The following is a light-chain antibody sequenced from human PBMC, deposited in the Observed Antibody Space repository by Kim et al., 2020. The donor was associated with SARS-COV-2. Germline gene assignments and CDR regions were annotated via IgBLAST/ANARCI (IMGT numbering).Light chain of an antibody. V-gene: IGKV3-11*02. Sequence: LSPGDRATLSCRASHSVNNYLAWYQQKPGQPPRLLSYDASNRATGIPARFSGSGSGRDYTLTISSLEPEDSAIYYCQQRSNWLTFGGGTKVDIK. J-gene: IGKJ4*01. CDR2: DAS. CDR3: QQRSNWLT. CDR1: HSVNNY.